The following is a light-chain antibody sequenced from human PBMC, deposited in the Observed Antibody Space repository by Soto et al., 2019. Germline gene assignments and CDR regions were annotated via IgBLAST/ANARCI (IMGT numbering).Light chain of an antibody. CDR2: DAT. CDR3: CSYAGGYTFV. CDR1: SGNIGAYNF. J-gene: IGLJ1*01. V-gene: IGLV2-11*01. Sequence: QSALTQPRSVSGPPGQSVTISCTGASGNIGAYNFVSWYQLHPDKAPKVIIYDATKRPSGVPDRFSGSKSGNTASLTISGLQAEDEADYYCCSYAGGYTFVFGNGTKLTVL.